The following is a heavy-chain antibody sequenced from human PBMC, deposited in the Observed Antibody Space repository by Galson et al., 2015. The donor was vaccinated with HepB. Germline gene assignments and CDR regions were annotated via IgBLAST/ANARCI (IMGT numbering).Heavy chain of an antibody. CDR2: ISSNGGST. V-gene: IGHV3-64D*06. Sequence: SLRLSCAASGFTFSSYAMHWVRQAPGKGLEYVSAISSNGGSTYYADSVKGRFTISRDNSKNTLYLQMSSLRAEDTAVYYCVKFWHYDFWSGYFFYWGQGTLVTVSS. CDR3: VKFWHYDFWSGYFFY. D-gene: IGHD3-3*01. CDR1: GFTFSSYA. J-gene: IGHJ4*02.